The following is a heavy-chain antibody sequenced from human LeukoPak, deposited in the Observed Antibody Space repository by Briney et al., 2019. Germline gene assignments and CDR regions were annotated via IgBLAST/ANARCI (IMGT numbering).Heavy chain of an antibody. CDR1: GGSISSGDYY. CDR3: ASQLGTDDAFDI. D-gene: IGHD7-27*01. V-gene: IGHV4-30-4*08. J-gene: IGHJ3*02. Sequence: PSQTLSLTCTVSGGSISSGDYYWSWIRQPPGKGLEWIGYIYYSGSTYYNPSLKSRVTISVDTSKNQFSLKLSSVTAADTAVYYCASQLGTDDAFDIWGQGTMVTVSS. CDR2: IYYSGST.